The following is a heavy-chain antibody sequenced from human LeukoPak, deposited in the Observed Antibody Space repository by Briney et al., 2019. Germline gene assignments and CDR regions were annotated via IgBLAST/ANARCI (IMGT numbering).Heavy chain of an antibody. CDR2: ISGSGSRT. Sequence: GGSLRLSCAASGFTFSSYEVNWVRQAPGKGLECVADISGSGSRTYYADSVKGRFTISRDNAKNSLYLQMNSLRVEDTAVYYCAREGNYYMDVWGKGTTVT. J-gene: IGHJ6*03. V-gene: IGHV3-48*03. CDR3: AREGNYYMDV. CDR1: GFTFSSYE.